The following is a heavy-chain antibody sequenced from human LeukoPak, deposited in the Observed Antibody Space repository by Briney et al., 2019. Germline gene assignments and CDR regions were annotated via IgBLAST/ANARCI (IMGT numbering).Heavy chain of an antibody. D-gene: IGHD3-10*01. J-gene: IGHJ4*02. CDR1: GFTFSSYG. CDR3: AKDPAWDYYGSGSYLDY. CDR2: IRYDGSNK. Sequence: GGSLRLSCAASGFTFSSYGMHWVRQAPGKGLEWVAFIRYDGSNKYYADSVKGRFTISRDNSKNTLYLQMNGLRAEDTAVYYCAKDPAWDYYGSGSYLDYWGQGTLVTVSS. V-gene: IGHV3-30*02.